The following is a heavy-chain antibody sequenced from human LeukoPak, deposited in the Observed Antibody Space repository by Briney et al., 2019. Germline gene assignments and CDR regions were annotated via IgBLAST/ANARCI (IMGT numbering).Heavy chain of an antibody. J-gene: IGHJ6*04. Sequence: ASVKLSRKAAGGTFSSYAISWVRQAPGHGLEWMEGIIPIFGTANYAQKFQGRVTITADKSTSTAYMELSSLRSEDTAVYYCARYFFSGSGSYYSPSVYYYGMDVWGKGTTVTVSS. CDR3: ARYFFSGSGSYYSPSVYYYGMDV. V-gene: IGHV1-69*06. CDR1: GGTFSSYA. D-gene: IGHD3-10*01. CDR2: IIPIFGTA.